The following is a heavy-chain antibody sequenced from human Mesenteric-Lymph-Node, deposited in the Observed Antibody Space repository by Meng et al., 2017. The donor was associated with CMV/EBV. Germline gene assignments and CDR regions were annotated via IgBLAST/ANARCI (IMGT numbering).Heavy chain of an antibody. Sequence: SVCGDYSGSSSWSWVRQPPRKGLQWIAYISDTGITNYNPSLKSRVTLSGDTSRNQFSLKLNSVTAADTAVYYCARAPLSGSYNDYWGQGILVTVSS. CDR1: GDYSGSSS. V-gene: IGHV4-59*01. J-gene: IGHJ4*02. CDR3: ARAPLSGSYNDY. D-gene: IGHD1-26*01. CDR2: ISDTGIT.